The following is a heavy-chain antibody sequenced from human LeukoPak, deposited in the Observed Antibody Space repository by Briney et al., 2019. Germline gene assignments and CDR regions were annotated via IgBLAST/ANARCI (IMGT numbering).Heavy chain of an antibody. Sequence: PGGSLRLSCAASGFTFSSYAMSWVRQAPGKGLEWVSAISGSGGSTYYADSVKGRFTISRDNSKNTLYLQMNSLRAEDTAVYYCAKGRGCTNGVCYMDYWGQGTLVTASS. CDR2: ISGSGGST. CDR3: AKGRGCTNGVCYMDY. V-gene: IGHV3-23*01. J-gene: IGHJ4*02. D-gene: IGHD2-8*01. CDR1: GFTFSSYA.